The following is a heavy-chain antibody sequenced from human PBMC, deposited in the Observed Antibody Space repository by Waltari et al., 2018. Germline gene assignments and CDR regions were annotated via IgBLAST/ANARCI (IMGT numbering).Heavy chain of an antibody. CDR2: ISSSSSYI. J-gene: IGHJ4*02. V-gene: IGHV3-21*01. CDR1: GFTFSSYS. CDR3: ARGEGVYYGSGSE. D-gene: IGHD3-10*01. Sequence: EVQLVESGGGLVKPGGSLRLSCAASGFTFSSYSMNWVRQAPGKGLEWVSSISSSSSYIYYADSVKGRFTISRDNAKNSLYLQMNSLRAEDTAVYYCARGEGVYYGSGSEWGQGTLVTVSS.